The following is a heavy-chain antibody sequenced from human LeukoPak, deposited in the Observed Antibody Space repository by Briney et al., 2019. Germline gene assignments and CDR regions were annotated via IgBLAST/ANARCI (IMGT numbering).Heavy chain of an antibody. CDR1: GFTFXSYS. CDR2: ISSSSSYI. CDR3: AVGDYGDAFDI. J-gene: IGHJ3*02. Sequence: LRLXCXASGFTFXSYSMNWVRQAPGKGLEWVSSISSSSSYIYYADSVKGRFTISRDNSKNTLYLQMNSLRAEDTAVYYCAVGDYGDAFDIWGQGTMVTVSS. V-gene: IGHV3-21*01. D-gene: IGHD4-17*01.